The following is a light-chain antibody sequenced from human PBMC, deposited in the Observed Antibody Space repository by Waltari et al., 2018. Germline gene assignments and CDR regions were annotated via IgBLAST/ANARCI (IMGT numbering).Light chain of an antibody. CDR2: GAS. CDR3: QQSYSSPWT. V-gene: IGKV1-39*01. CDR1: QSISHY. Sequence: DIQMTQSPSSLSASVGDRVTITCRASQSISHYLNWYQQKPQKAPKLLMFGASSLQSGVPSRFSGSGSGTDFTLTINNLQPEDFATYYCQQSYSSPWTCGQGTRVEIK. J-gene: IGKJ1*01.